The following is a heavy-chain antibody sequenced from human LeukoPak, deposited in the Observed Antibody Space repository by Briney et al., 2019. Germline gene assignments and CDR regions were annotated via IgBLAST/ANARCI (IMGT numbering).Heavy chain of an antibody. Sequence: GESLKISCKGSGYSFTSYWIGWVRQMPGKGLEWMGIIFPGDSDTRYSPSFQGQVTISADKSISTAYLQWSSLKASDTAMYYCARSVGASYYYYYMDVWGKGTTVTVSS. CDR2: IFPGDSDT. CDR3: ARSVGASYYYYYMDV. D-gene: IGHD4/OR15-4a*01. V-gene: IGHV5-51*01. CDR1: GYSFTSYW. J-gene: IGHJ6*03.